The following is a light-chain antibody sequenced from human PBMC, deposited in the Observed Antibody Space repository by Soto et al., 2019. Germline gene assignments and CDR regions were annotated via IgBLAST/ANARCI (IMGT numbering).Light chain of an antibody. CDR2: AAS. J-gene: IGKJ4*01. CDR1: QAIAIY. CDR3: QQLRMYPST. Sequence: IQLTQSPSSLSASVGDRVTITCRASQAIAIYLAWYQQKPGEAPKLLIYAASTLYGGVPSRFSGRGSGTDFALPITSMQAEDFATYYCQQLRMYPSTFGGGTKVEIK. V-gene: IGKV1-9*01.